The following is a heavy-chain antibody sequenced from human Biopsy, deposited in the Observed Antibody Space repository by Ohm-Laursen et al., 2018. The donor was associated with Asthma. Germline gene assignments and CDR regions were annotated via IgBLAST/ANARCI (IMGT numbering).Heavy chain of an antibody. Sequence: LSLTCAASRFTFSTYVMHWVRQAPGKGLEWVAVISYDGSNKYYADSVKGRFTISRDNSKNTLYLQMNSLRAEDTAVYYCASQSSGPDFWSGYYYFDYWGQGTLVTVSS. CDR1: RFTFSTYV. V-gene: IGHV3-30*03. D-gene: IGHD3-3*01. CDR3: ASQSSGPDFWSGYYYFDY. J-gene: IGHJ4*02. CDR2: ISYDGSNK.